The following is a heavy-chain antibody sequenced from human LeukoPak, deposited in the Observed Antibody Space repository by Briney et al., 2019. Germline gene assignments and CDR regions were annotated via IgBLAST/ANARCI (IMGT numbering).Heavy chain of an antibody. CDR2: INHSGST. D-gene: IGHD3-22*01. CDR1: GGSFSGYY. Sequence: PSETLSLTCAVYGGSFSGYYWSWIRQPPGKGLEWIGEINHSGSTNYNPSLKSRVTISVDTSKNQFSLKLSSVTAADTAVYYCARVSGITMIVAPGGMGWFDPWGRGTLVTVSS. J-gene: IGHJ5*02. V-gene: IGHV4-34*01. CDR3: ARVSGITMIVAPGGMGWFDP.